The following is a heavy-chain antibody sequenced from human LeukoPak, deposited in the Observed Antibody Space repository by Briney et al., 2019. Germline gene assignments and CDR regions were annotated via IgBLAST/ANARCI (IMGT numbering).Heavy chain of an antibody. J-gene: IGHJ4*02. V-gene: IGHV1-46*01. CDR3: ARSDSSLAFDY. CDR1: GYTFTGYY. D-gene: IGHD2-15*01. Sequence: ASVKVSCKASGYTFTGYYMHWVRQAPGQGLEWMGWINPSGGSTSYAQKFQGRVTMTRDTSTSTVYMELGSLRSEDTAVYYCARSDSSLAFDYWGQGTLVTVSS. CDR2: INPSGGST.